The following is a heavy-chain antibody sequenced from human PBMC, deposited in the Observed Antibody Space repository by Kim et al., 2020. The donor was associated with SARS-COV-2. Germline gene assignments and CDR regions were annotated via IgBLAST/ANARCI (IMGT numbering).Heavy chain of an antibody. D-gene: IGHD3-3*01. CDR3: ARGGAVLRLLEWLSSYFDY. CDR1: GYTFSNYA. CDR2: INAGSGNT. Sequence: ASVKVSCKASGYTFSNYAMHWVRQAPGQRLEWMGWINAGSGNTEYSQKFQGRLIITRDTSASTAYMELSSLRSEDTAVYYCARGGAVLRLLEWLSSYFDYWGQGPLVTVSS. V-gene: IGHV1-3*01. J-gene: IGHJ4*02.